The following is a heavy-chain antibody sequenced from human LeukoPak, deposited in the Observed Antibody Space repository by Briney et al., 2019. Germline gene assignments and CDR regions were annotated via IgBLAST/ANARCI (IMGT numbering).Heavy chain of an antibody. CDR3: ARSQDPSWFDP. V-gene: IGHV4-34*01. Sequence: SETLSLTCAVYGGSFSGYYWSWVRQPPGKGLEWIGEINHSGSTNYNPSLKSRVTISVDTSKNQFSLKLSSVTAADTAVYYCARSQDPSWFDPWGQGTLVTVSS. J-gene: IGHJ5*02. CDR1: GGSFSGYY. CDR2: INHSGST.